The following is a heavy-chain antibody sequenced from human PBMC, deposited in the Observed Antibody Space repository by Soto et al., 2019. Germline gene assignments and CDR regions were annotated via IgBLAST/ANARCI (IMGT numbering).Heavy chain of an antibody. CDR2: IIPIFGTA. CDR3: ARLPYYYGSGSLNWFDP. Sequence: QVQLVQSEAEVKKPGSSVKVSCKASGGTFSSYAISWVRQEPGQGLEWMGGIIPIFGTANYAQKFQGRVTITADESTSTAYMELSSLRSEDTAVYYCARLPYYYGSGSLNWFDPWGQGTLVPVSS. CDR1: GGTFSSYA. V-gene: IGHV1-69*01. D-gene: IGHD3-10*01. J-gene: IGHJ5*02.